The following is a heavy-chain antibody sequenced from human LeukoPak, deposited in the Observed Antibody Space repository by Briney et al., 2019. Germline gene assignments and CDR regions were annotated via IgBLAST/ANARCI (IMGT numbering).Heavy chain of an antibody. J-gene: IGHJ5*02. Sequence: PGGSLRLSCAASGFTFSNAWMSWVRQAPGKGLEWVARIKSKTDVGTTDYAAPVKGRFTISRDDSKNTLYLQMNSLQTEDTAVYYCTTQRGGYCSGGSCYRPWGQGTLVTVSS. V-gene: IGHV3-15*01. D-gene: IGHD2-15*01. CDR2: IKSKTDVGTT. CDR1: GFTFSNAW. CDR3: TTQRGGYCSGGSCYRP.